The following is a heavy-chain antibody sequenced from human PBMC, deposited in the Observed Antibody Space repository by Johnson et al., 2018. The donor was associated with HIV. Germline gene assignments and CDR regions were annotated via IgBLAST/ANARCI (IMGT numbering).Heavy chain of an antibody. D-gene: IGHD3-22*01. J-gene: IGHJ3*02. V-gene: IGHV3-23*04. CDR3: ARGAYYYDSSGGNDAFDI. CDR1: GFTFSSYA. Sequence: VQLVESGGGLVQPGGSLRLSCAASGFTFSSYAMSWVRQAPGKGLEWVSAISGSGGSTYYADSVKGRFTISRDNSKNTLYLQMNSLRAEDTAVYYCARGAYYYDSSGGNDAFDIWGQGTMVTVSS. CDR2: ISGSGGST.